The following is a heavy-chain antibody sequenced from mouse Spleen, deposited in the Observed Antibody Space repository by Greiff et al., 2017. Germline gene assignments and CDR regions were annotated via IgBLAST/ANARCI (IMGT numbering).Heavy chain of an antibody. CDR1: GYTFTSYW. CDR2: IDPSDSYT. J-gene: IGHJ2*01. Sequence: QVQLQQPGAELVMPGASVKLSCKASGYTFTSYWMHWVKQRPGQGLEWIGEIDPSDSYTNYNQKFKGKATLTVDKSSSTAYMQLSSLTSEDSAVYYCARIGTTGYWGQGTTLTVSS. V-gene: IGHV1-69*01. CDR3: ARIGTTGY. D-gene: IGHD2-5*01.